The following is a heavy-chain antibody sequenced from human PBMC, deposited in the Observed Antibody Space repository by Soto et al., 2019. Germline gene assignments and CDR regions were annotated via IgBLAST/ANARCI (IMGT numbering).Heavy chain of an antibody. CDR1: GGSFSGYY. CDR2: INHSGST. D-gene: IGHD3-3*01. J-gene: IGHJ5*02. CDR3: ARGPRITIFGVVIRDWFDP. V-gene: IGHV4-34*01. Sequence: LSLTCAVYGGSFSGYYWSWIRQPPGKGLEWIGEINHSGSTNYNPSLKSRVTISVDTSKNQFSLKLSSVTAADTAVYYCARGPRITIFGVVIRDWFDPWGQGTLVTVS.